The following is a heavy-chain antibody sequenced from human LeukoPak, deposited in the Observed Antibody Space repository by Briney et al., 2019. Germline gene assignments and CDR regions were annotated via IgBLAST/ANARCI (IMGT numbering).Heavy chain of an antibody. J-gene: IGHJ4*02. CDR1: RFTFSNYW. Sequence: PGGSLRLSCAVSRFTFSNYWMSWVPQAPGKGLEWVANIKQDGSEKYYVDSVKGRFTISRDNAKNSLYLQMNSLRAEDRAVYYCARDRCSSTSCFIDYWGQGTLVTVSS. CDR2: IKQDGSEK. CDR3: ARDRCSSTSCFIDY. D-gene: IGHD2-2*01. V-gene: IGHV3-7*04.